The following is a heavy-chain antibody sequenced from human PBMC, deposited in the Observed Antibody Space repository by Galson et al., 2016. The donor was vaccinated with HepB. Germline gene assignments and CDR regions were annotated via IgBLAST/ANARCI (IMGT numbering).Heavy chain of an antibody. CDR1: GFTFSSFG. J-gene: IGHJ4*02. Sequence: SLRLSCAASGFTFSSFGMHWVRQAPGKGLEWVAVIWWDGSNLYYADSVEGRFTISRDNSKNTLYLQMNSLRAEDTAVYYCARGDGDYTYYFDYWGQGTLVTVSS. CDR3: ARGDGDYTYYFDY. D-gene: IGHD4-17*01. CDR2: IWWDGSNL. V-gene: IGHV3-33*01.